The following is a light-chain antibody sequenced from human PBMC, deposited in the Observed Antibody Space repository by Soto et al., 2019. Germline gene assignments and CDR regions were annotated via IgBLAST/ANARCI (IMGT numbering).Light chain of an antibody. CDR1: TSNIGSNY. J-gene: IGLJ3*02. CDR2: RNN. CDR3: AAWHDSLRGGV. V-gene: IGLV1-47*01. Sequence: QSVLTQPPSASGTPGQRVTISCSGSTSNIGSNYVYWFQQLPGTAPKLLIYRNNQRPSGVPDRFSGSKSGTSASASLAISGLRSEDEADYYCAAWHDSLRGGVFGGGTKLTVL.